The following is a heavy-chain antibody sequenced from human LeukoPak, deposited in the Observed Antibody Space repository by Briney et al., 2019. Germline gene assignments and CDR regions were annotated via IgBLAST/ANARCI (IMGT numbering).Heavy chain of an antibody. J-gene: IGHJ3*02. D-gene: IGHD4-23*01. V-gene: IGHV4-39*01. CDR3: ARQTMTTVAKHAFDI. Sequence: SETLSLTCTVSGGSISSSSYYWGWIRQPPGKGLEWIGSIYYSGSTYYNPSLKSRVTISVDTSKNQFSLKLSSVTAADTAVYYCARQTMTTVAKHAFDIWGQGTMVTVSS. CDR1: GGSISSSSYY. CDR2: IYYSGST.